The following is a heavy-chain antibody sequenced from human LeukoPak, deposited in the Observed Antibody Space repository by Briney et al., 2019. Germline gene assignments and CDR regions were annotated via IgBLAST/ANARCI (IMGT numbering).Heavy chain of an antibody. J-gene: IGHJ4*02. D-gene: IGHD3-10*01. CDR1: GFTFSSFS. V-gene: IGHV3-48*04. Sequence: GGSLRLSCAASGFTFSSFSMTWVRQTPGKGLEWISFISSSGAAMHHADSVKGRFTISRDNAKNSLYLQMNGLRAEDTAVYHCARVLTYYYSTTAYFDFWGQGILVTVSS. CDR2: ISSSGAAM. CDR3: ARVLTYYYSTTAYFDF.